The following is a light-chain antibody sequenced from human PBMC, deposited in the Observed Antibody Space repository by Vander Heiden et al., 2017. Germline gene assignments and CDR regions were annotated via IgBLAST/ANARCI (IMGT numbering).Light chain of an antibody. CDR2: DAS. CDR1: QSVSSY. CDR3: QQHCNWPPIT. Sequence: EIVLTHSPATLSLSPGERATLSCRASQSVSSYLAWYQQKPGQAPRLLIYDASNRATGIPARFSGSGYGTDFTLTISSREPEDFAVYYCQQHCNWPPITFGQGTQLEIK. V-gene: IGKV3-11*01. J-gene: IGKJ5*01.